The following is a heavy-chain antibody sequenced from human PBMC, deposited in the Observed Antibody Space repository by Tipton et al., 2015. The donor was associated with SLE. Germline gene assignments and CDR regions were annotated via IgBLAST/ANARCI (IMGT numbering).Heavy chain of an antibody. J-gene: IGHJ3*01. CDR3: ARWLVPTLDALDF. Sequence: SLRLSCSASGFSFTDYALSWVRQAPGKGLEFVGFIRNKPYGGRAEYAASVKGRFSISRDDSKSIAYLQMSSLKSEDTAVYYCARWLVPTLDALDFWGHGTMGTVSS. D-gene: IGHD5-12*01. CDR1: GFSFTDYA. CDR2: IRNKPYGGRA. V-gene: IGHV3-49*04.